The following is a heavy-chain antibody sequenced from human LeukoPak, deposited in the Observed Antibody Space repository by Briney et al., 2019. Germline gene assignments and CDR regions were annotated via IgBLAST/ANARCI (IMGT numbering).Heavy chain of an antibody. J-gene: IGHJ4*02. CDR3: ARGSMVRGVITPHFDY. CDR2: INPNSGGT. D-gene: IGHD3-10*01. V-gene: IGHV1-2*02. CDR1: GYTFTGYY. Sequence: VSVKVSCKASGYTFTGYYMHWVRQAPGQGLEWMGWINPNSGGTNYAQKFQGRVTMTRDTSISTAYMELSRPRSDDTAVYYCARGSMVRGVITPHFDYWGQGTLVTVSS.